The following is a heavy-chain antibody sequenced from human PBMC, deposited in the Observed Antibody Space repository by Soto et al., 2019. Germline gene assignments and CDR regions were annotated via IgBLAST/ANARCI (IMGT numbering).Heavy chain of an antibody. V-gene: IGHV4-34*01. Sequence: ETLSLTCTVSGGSISSYYWSWIRQPPGKGLEWIGEINHSGSTNYNPSLKSRVTISVDTSKNQFSLKLSSVTAADTAVYYCARVGKGYGSGYYYYYYGMDVWGQGTTVTVSS. D-gene: IGHD3-10*01. CDR2: INHSGST. CDR3: ARVGKGYGSGYYYYYYGMDV. J-gene: IGHJ6*02. CDR1: GGSISSYY.